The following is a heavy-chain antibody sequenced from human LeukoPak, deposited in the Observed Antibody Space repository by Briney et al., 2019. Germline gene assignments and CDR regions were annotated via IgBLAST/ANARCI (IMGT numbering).Heavy chain of an antibody. Sequence: GESLKISCKGSGYSFTNYWIGWVRQKPGKGLEWMGIISPPDSDTRYSPSFQGQVTISVDKSISTAFLQWSSLKASDTAMYYCARRYTLSSPDDYWGQGTLVTVSS. CDR1: GYSFTNYW. D-gene: IGHD1-14*01. CDR2: ISPPDSDT. CDR3: ARRYTLSSPDDY. J-gene: IGHJ4*02. V-gene: IGHV5-51*01.